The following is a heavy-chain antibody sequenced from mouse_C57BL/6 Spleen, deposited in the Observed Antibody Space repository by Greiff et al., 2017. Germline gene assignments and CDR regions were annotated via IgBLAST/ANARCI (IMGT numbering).Heavy chain of an antibody. V-gene: IGHV1-69*01. D-gene: IGHD1-1*01. CDR1: GYTFTSYW. CDR3: ARHYGSSHWYFDV. CDR2: LDPSDSYT. Sequence: QVQLQQPGAELVMPGASVKLSCKASGYTFTSYWMHWVKQRPGQGLEWIGELDPSDSYTNYNQKFKGKSTLTVDKSSSTAYMQLSSLTSEDSAVYYCARHYGSSHWYFDVWGTGTTVTVSS. J-gene: IGHJ1*03.